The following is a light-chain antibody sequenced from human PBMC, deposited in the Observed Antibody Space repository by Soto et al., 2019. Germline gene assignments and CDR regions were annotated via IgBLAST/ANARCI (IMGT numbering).Light chain of an antibody. CDR2: GNS. CDR3: QSYDSSLSGYV. CDR1: SSNIRAGYD. J-gene: IGLJ1*01. V-gene: IGLV1-40*01. Sequence: QPVLTQPPSVSGAPGQRVTISCTGSSSNIRAGYDVHWYQQLPGTAPKLLIYGNSNRPSGVPDRFSGSKSGTSASLAITGLQADDEADYYCQSYDSSLSGYVFGTGTKLTVL.